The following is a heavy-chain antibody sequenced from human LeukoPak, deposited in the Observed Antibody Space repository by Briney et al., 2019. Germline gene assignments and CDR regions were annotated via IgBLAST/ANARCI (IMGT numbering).Heavy chain of an antibody. CDR2: IYPSDSDT. Sequence: GQSLNISCKGSGYSFRTYWIAWVRQVPGKGLEWMGIIYPSDSDTRYSTSFQGQVTTSAYKSTSTTYLQCSSLKPSHTPLYYSGRLLEGVAGTWGYWGQGTLVTVSS. V-gene: IGHV5-51*01. D-gene: IGHD6-19*01. J-gene: IGHJ4*02. CDR1: GYSFRTYW. CDR3: GRLLEGVAGTWGY.